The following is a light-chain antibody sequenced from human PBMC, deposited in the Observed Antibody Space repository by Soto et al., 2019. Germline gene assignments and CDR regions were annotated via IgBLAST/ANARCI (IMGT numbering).Light chain of an antibody. V-gene: IGKV3-11*01. J-gene: IGKJ5*01. CDR1: QSVSSY. CDR3: QQRSNWPPSIT. Sequence: VFTQSPATLSVSPGERATLSCRASQSVSSYLAWYQQKPRQAPRLLIYDASNRATGIPARFSGSGSGTDFTLTISSLEPEDFAVYYCQQRSNWPPSITFGQGTRLEI. CDR2: DAS.